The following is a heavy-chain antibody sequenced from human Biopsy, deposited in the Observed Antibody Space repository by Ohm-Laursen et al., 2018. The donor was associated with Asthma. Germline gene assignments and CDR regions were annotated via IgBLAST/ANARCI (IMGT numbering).Heavy chain of an antibody. CDR3: AKVRSDWVITESFDY. J-gene: IGHJ4*02. CDR2: ISWNSATI. D-gene: IGHD3-22*01. Sequence: SLRLSCAASGFKFDEYTMHWVRQAPGKGLEWVSGISWNSATIGYADSVEGRFTISRDNAKNSVFLHMDSLRPEDTAFYYCAKVRSDWVITESFDYWGQGDLVTVSS. CDR1: GFKFDEYT. V-gene: IGHV3-9*01.